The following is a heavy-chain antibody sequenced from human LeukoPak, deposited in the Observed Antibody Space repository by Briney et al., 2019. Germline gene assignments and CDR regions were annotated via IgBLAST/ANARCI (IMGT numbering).Heavy chain of an antibody. CDR3: ARGEFGTSSDY. J-gene: IGHJ4*02. D-gene: IGHD2-2*01. V-gene: IGHV4-59*11. Sequence: SETLSLTCTVSGVSISSHYWSWIRQPPGKGLEWIGYIYYSGSTNYNPSLKSRVTISVDTSKNQFSLKLSSVTAADTAVYYCARGEFGTSSDYWGQGTLVTVSS. CDR1: GVSISSHY. CDR2: IYYSGST.